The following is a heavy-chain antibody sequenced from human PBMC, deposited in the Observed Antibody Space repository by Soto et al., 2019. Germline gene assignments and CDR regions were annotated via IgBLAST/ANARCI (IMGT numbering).Heavy chain of an antibody. J-gene: IGHJ4*02. Sequence: EVQLVESGGGLVQPGGSLRLSCAASGFTFSSYSMNWVRQAPGKGLEWVSYISSGSPTIYYADSVKGRFTISRDNAKNSLYLQMNSLRAEDTAMYYCARRAASAAGATVDYWGQGTLVTVSS. CDR3: ARRAASAAGATVDY. D-gene: IGHD1-26*01. CDR2: ISSGSPTI. CDR1: GFTFSSYS. V-gene: IGHV3-48*01.